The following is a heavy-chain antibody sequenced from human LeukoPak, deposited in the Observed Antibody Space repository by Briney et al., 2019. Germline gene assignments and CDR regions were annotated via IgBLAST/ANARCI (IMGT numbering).Heavy chain of an antibody. CDR2: ISSNGGST. CDR1: GFTFSSYA. Sequence: GRSLRLSCAASGFTFSSYAMHWVRQAPGKGLEYVSAISSNGGSTYYANSVKGRFTISRDNSKNTLYLQMGSLRAEDMAVYYCARGASCSGGSCHAYYFDYWGQGTLVTVSS. CDR3: ARGASCSGGSCHAYYFDY. D-gene: IGHD2-15*01. V-gene: IGHV3-64*01. J-gene: IGHJ4*02.